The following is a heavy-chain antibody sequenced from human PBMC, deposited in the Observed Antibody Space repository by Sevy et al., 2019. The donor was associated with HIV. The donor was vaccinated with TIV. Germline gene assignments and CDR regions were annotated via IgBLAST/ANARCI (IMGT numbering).Heavy chain of an antibody. Sequence: GGSLRLSCAASGFTVSSNYMSWVRQAPGKGLEWVSVIYSGGSTYYADSVKVRFPISRDNSKSTLYLQMNRLRAEDTAVYYCARVDSTFSYYYGMDVCGQGTTVTVSS. CDR2: IYSGGST. V-gene: IGHV3-53*01. CDR3: ARVDSTFSYYYGMDV. CDR1: GFTVSSNY. J-gene: IGHJ6*02. D-gene: IGHD3-16*01.